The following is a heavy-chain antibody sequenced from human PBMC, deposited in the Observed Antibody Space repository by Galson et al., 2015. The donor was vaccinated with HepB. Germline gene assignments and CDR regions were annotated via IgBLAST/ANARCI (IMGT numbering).Heavy chain of an antibody. D-gene: IGHD6-19*01. V-gene: IGHV3-23*01. Sequence: LRLSCAASGFTFSSYAMSWVRQAPGKGLEWVSAISGSGGSTYYADSVKGRFTISRDNSKNTLYLQMNSLRAEDTAVYYCAKPYSSGWYGGNYFDYWGQGTLVTVSS. J-gene: IGHJ4*02. CDR3: AKPYSSGWYGGNYFDY. CDR1: GFTFSSYA. CDR2: ISGSGGST.